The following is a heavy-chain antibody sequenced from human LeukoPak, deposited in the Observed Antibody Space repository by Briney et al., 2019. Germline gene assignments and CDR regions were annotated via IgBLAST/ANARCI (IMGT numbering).Heavy chain of an antibody. Sequence: PSETLSLTCAVYGGSFSGYYWSWIRQPPGKGLEWIGEINHSGSTNYNPSLKSRVTISVDMSKNQFSLKLSSVTAAGTAVYYCARARPGYSYGLYYYYGMDVWGQGTTVTVSS. V-gene: IGHV4-34*01. J-gene: IGHJ6*02. CDR1: GGSFSGYY. D-gene: IGHD5-18*01. CDR3: ARARPGYSYGLYYYYGMDV. CDR2: INHSGST.